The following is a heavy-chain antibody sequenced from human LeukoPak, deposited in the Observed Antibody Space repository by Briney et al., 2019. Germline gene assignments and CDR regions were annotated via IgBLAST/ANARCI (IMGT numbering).Heavy chain of an antibody. J-gene: IGHJ5*02. V-gene: IGHV1-8*01. Sequence: GASVKVSCKASGYTFITSDINWVRQASGQGLEWMGYMDPNSGHTEFAQKFQGRVTMTRDTSTSTVYMELSSLRSEDTAVYYCARDMDTAMPSNWFDPWGQGTLVTVSS. CDR1: GYTFITSD. CDR2: MDPNSGHT. CDR3: ARDMDTAMPSNWFDP. D-gene: IGHD5-18*01.